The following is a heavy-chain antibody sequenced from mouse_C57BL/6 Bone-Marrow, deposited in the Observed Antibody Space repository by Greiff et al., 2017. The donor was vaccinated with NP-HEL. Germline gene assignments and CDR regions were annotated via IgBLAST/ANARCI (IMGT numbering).Heavy chain of an antibody. CDR2: IYPGSGST. CDR1: GYTFTSYW. CDR3: ARETSSGYVRNYFDY. J-gene: IGHJ2*01. D-gene: IGHD3-2*02. V-gene: IGHV1-55*01. Sequence: QLQLQQPGAELVKPGASVKMSCKASGYTFTSYWITWVKQRPGQGLEWIGDIYPGSGSTNYNEKFKSKATLTVDTSSSTAYMQLSSLTSEDSAVYYCARETSSGYVRNYFDYWGQGTTLTVSS.